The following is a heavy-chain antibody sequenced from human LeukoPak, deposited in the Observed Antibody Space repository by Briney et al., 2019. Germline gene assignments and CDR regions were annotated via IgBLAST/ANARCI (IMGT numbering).Heavy chain of an antibody. J-gene: IGHJ6*03. CDR3: AKPGNPYYYYYYMDV. Sequence: PGGSLRLSCAASGFTFNNYAMSWVRQAPGKGLEWVSAISGSGGSTYYADSVKGRFTISSDNSKTTLNRQMNSLRAEDTAVYYWAKPGNPYYYYYYMDVWGKGTTVTVSS. V-gene: IGHV3-23*01. D-gene: IGHD1-14*01. CDR2: ISGSGGST. CDR1: GFTFNNYA.